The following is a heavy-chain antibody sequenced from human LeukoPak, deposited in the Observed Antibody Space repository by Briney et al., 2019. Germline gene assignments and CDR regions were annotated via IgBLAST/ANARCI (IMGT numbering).Heavy chain of an antibody. V-gene: IGHV3-7*01. CDR1: GFTFSSYW. J-gene: IGHJ3*02. Sequence: PGGSLRLSCAASGFTFSSYWMSWVRQAPGKGLEWVANIKQDGSEKYYVDSVKGRFTISRDNAKNSLYLQMNSLRAEDTAVYYCAREGYCSSTSCPRDAFDIWGQGTLVTVSS. D-gene: IGHD2-2*01. CDR3: AREGYCSSTSCPRDAFDI. CDR2: IKQDGSEK.